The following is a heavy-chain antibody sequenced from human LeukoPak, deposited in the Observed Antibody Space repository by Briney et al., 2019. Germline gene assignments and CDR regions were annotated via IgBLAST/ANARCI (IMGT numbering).Heavy chain of an antibody. CDR1: GFTVSSNY. CDR3: ARGGVGSSTSCYTCRAFDI. Sequence: GGSLRLSCAASGFTVSSNYMSWVCQAPGKGLEWVSIIYSGGSTYYADSVKGRFTISRDNSKNTLYLQMNSLRAEDTAMYYCARGGVGSSTSCYTCRAFDIWGQGTMVTVSS. V-gene: IGHV3-53*01. D-gene: IGHD2-2*02. CDR2: IYSGGST. J-gene: IGHJ3*02.